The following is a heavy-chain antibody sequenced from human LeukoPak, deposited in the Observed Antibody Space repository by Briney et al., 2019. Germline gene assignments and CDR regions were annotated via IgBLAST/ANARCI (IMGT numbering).Heavy chain of an antibody. CDR1: VGNFSSYA. J-gene: IGHJ6*02. Sequence: SVKVSCKSSVGNFSSYASNWVRQDPGRGLEWMGGIIPIFGTANYAQKVQGRVTITADESTSTAYMELSSLRSEDTAVYYCARDPGLGGMDVWGQGTTVTVSS. CDR3: ARDPGLGGMDV. V-gene: IGHV1-69*13. CDR2: IIPIFGTA.